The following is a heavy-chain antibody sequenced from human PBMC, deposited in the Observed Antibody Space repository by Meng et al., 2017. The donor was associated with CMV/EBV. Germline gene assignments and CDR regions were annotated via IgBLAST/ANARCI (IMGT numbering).Heavy chain of an antibody. J-gene: IGHJ4*02. CDR2: INSDGSST. CDR1: GFTFSSYW. V-gene: IGHV3-74*01. D-gene: IGHD1-26*01. Sequence: GESLKISCAASGFTFSSYWMHWVRQAPGKGLVWVSRINSDGSSTSYADSVKGRFTISRDNAKNSLYLQMNSLRAEDTALYYCAKDIGHSGSYPLHYWGQGTLVTVSS. CDR3: AKDIGHSGSYPLHY.